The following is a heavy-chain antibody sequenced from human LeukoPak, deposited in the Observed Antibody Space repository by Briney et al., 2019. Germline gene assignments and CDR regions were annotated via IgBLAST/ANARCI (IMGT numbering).Heavy chain of an antibody. D-gene: IGHD3-22*01. CDR1: GYALTDFS. CDR3: ATLDAYYDNSGRPLVPD. Sequence: ASLKVSCNISGYALTDFSMHWVRRAPGKGLEWMGGFNREDDEAIYAPHFQGRVTVTEDTSTDTAYMELSSLRSEDTAVYYCATLDAYYDNSGRPLVPDWGQGTLVTVSS. CDR2: FNREDDEA. V-gene: IGHV1-24*01. J-gene: IGHJ4*02.